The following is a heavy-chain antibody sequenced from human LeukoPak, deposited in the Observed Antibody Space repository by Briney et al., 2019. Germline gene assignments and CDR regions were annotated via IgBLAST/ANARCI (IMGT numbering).Heavy chain of an antibody. CDR3: ARDFARAVSDSGGNYGTPLDAFHI. CDR2: ISISSSYI. V-gene: IGHV3-21*01. D-gene: IGHD4-23*01. J-gene: IGHJ3*02. Sequence: PGGSLTLSCTVSGFTFSSYSMNWVRQAPAKGLEWVSSISISSSYIYYADSVQERCTITRENAKNSLYPQMHSLIADAPAVFYFARDFARAVSDSGGNYGTPLDAFHIWGKGTMGTVS. CDR1: GFTFSSYS.